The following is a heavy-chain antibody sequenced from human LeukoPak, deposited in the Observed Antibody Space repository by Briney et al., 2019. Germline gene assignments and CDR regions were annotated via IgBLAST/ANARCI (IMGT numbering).Heavy chain of an antibody. D-gene: IGHD1-7*01. CDR3: ARKTGTTKGGYFDY. CDR2: INHSGST. CDR1: GGSFSGYY. J-gene: IGHJ4*02. Sequence: SETLSLTCAVYGGSFSGYYWSWIRQPPGKGLEWIGEINHSGSTHHNPSLKSRVTISVDTSKNQFSLKLSSVTAADTAVYYCARKTGTTKGGYFDYWGQGTLVTVSS. V-gene: IGHV4-34*01.